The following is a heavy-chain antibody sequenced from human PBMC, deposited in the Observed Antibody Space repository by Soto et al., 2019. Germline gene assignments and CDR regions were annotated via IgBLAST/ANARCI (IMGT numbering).Heavy chain of an antibody. CDR3: AKLGYCSGGSCLPMRYFDY. V-gene: IGHV3-23*01. Sequence: GGSLRLSCAASGFTFSSYAMSWVRQAPGKGLEWVSAISGSGGSTYYADSVKGRFTISRDNSKNTLYLQMNSLRAEDTAVYYCAKLGYCSGGSCLPMRYFDYWGQGTLVTVSS. CDR2: ISGSGGST. J-gene: IGHJ4*02. D-gene: IGHD2-15*01. CDR1: GFTFSSYA.